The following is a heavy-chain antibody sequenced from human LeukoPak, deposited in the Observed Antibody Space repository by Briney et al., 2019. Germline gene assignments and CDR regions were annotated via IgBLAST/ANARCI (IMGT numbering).Heavy chain of an antibody. D-gene: IGHD6-19*01. CDR2: IKQDGSEK. CDR3: ARDTTETKYSSGWYGRLFDY. V-gene: IGHV3-7*01. J-gene: IGHJ4*02. Sequence: GESLRLSCAASGFTFSSYWMSWVRQAPGKGLEWVANIKQDGSEKYYVDSVKSRFTISRDNAKNSLYLQMNSLRAEDTAVYYCARDTTETKYSSGWYGRLFDYWGQGTLVTVSS. CDR1: GFTFSSYW.